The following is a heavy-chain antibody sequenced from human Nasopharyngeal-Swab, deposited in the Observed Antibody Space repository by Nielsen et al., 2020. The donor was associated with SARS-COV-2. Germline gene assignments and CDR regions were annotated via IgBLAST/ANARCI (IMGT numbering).Heavy chain of an antibody. D-gene: IGHD1-26*01. CDR1: GYTFTDYY. J-gene: IGHJ1*01. CDR3: ARGGWDLSEYFSH. Sequence: ASVKVSCKTSGYTFTDYYIHWVRQVPGQGLEWVGCINPYNGDTFYAQNFQGRVTVTRDTSRSTAYIDLSRLRSDDTAVYYCARGGWDLSEYFSHWGQGTLVTVSS. CDR2: INPYNGDT. V-gene: IGHV1-2*02.